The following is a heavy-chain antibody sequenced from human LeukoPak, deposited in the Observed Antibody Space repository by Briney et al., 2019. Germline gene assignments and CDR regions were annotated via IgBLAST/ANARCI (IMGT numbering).Heavy chain of an antibody. Sequence: GGSLRLSCAASGFTVSSNYMNWVRQAPGKGLEWVSVIYSGGGSTSYADSVKGRFTISRDTSRNTLYLQMNSLRAEDTAVYYCARETHYYDSGGYYSLHYFDYWGQGTLVTVPS. J-gene: IGHJ4*02. CDR1: GFTVSSNY. CDR2: IYSGGGST. D-gene: IGHD3-22*01. CDR3: ARETHYYDSGGYYSLHYFDY. V-gene: IGHV3-66*01.